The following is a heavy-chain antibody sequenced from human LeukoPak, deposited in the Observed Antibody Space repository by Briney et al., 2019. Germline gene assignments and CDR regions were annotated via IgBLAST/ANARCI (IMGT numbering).Heavy chain of an antibody. V-gene: IGHV3-74*01. Sequence: SGGSLRLSCAASGFTFSNYWMHWVRQDPGKGLAWVSFINPDGSTTNYADSVKGRFTISRDNAKNALYLQMNSLRAEDTAVYYCAKDLHYGSADYWGQGTLVTVSS. D-gene: IGHD3-10*01. CDR3: AKDLHYGSADY. J-gene: IGHJ4*02. CDR2: INPDGSTT. CDR1: GFTFSNYW.